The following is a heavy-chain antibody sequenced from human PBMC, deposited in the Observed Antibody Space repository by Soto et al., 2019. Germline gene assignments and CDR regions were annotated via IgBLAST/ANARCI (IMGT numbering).Heavy chain of an antibody. D-gene: IGHD6-6*01. V-gene: IGHV3-23*01. CDR1: GFTFSNAA. Sequence: EVQLLESGGGLVQPGGSLRLSCAASGFTFSNAALSWVRQAPGKGLEWVSGISGSGDSTYYADSVKGRFTVSRDNSKNTLYLQMNRLRAEDTAVYYCAKLIYSSSSQFDYWGQGTLVTVSS. CDR2: ISGSGDST. CDR3: AKLIYSSSSQFDY. J-gene: IGHJ4*02.